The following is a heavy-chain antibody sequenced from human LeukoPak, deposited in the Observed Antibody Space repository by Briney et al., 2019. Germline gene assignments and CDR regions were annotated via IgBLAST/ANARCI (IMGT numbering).Heavy chain of an antibody. CDR1: GYSISSGYY. CDR3: ARQLVPARSNWFDP. Sequence: SETLSLTCAVSGYSISSGYYWGCIRQPPGKGREWLGSIYHSGSTYYNPSLKIRVTISVDTSKNQFSLKLSSVTAADTAVYYCARQLVPARSNWFDPWGQGTLVTVSS. CDR2: IYHSGST. D-gene: IGHD6-13*01. J-gene: IGHJ5*02. V-gene: IGHV4-38-2*01.